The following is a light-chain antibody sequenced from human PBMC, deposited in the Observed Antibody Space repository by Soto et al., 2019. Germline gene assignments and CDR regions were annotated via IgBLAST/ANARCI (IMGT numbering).Light chain of an antibody. CDR3: QHYDAWPLT. V-gene: IGKV1-33*01. Sequence: DIQMTQSPSSLSASVGDRVTITCQASQDIKNYLNWYQQKSGKAPKLLIYDASDLETGVPARFSGSWSGTEFTLTINSLQSEDFAVYYCQHYDAWPLTFGGGTKVDI. CDR2: DAS. CDR1: QDIKNY. J-gene: IGKJ4*01.